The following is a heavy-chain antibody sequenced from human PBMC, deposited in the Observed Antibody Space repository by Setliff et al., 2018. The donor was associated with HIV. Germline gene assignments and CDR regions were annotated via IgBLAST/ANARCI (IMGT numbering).Heavy chain of an antibody. CDR3: ARVTYYFDNSGYYSLDY. D-gene: IGHD3-22*01. J-gene: IGHJ4*02. Sequence: SETLSLTCTVSGGSISSSSYYWGWIRQPPGKGLEWIGSIYYIGSTYYNPTLKSRVTISVDTSKNQFSLKLSSVTASDTAVYYCARVTYYFDNSGYYSLDYWGQGTLVTVSS. CDR1: GGSISSSSYY. V-gene: IGHV4-39*07. CDR2: IYYIGST.